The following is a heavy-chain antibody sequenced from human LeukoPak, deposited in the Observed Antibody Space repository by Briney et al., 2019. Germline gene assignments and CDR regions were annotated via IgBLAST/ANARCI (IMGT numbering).Heavy chain of an antibody. CDR3: ARGATYYYYYYMDV. CDR1: GGSISSYY. Sequence: PSETQSLTCTVSGGSISSYYWSWIRQPPGKGLEWIGYIYYSGSTNYNPSLKSRVTISVDTSKNQFSLKLSSVTAADTAVYYCARGATYYYYYYMDVWGKGTTVTVSS. CDR2: IYYSGST. D-gene: IGHD1-26*01. V-gene: IGHV4-59*01. J-gene: IGHJ6*03.